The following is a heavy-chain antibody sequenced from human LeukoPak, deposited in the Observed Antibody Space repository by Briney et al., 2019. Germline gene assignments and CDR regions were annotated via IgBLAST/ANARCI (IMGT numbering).Heavy chain of an antibody. D-gene: IGHD3-9*01. CDR2: INSDGSST. Sequence: GGSLRLSCAASEFSVGSNYMTWVRQAPGKGLEWVSRINSDGSSTSYADSVKGRFTISRDNAKNTLYLQMNSLRAEDTVVYYCASYDILTGFDYWGQGTLVTVSS. V-gene: IGHV3-74*01. CDR3: ASYDILTGFDY. J-gene: IGHJ4*02. CDR1: EFSVGSNY.